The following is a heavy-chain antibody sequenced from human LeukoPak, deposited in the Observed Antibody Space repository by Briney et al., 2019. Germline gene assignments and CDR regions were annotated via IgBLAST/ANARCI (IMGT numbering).Heavy chain of an antibody. J-gene: IGHJ4*02. Sequence: ASVKVSCKASGFTFNAYYVHWVRQAPGQGLEWMGWIVVDSGATNYAPKFQGRVTMTWDTSISTAYMELSRLRSDDTALYYCTRDGVPAPEEFDYWGQGTLVTVSS. V-gene: IGHV1-2*02. D-gene: IGHD2-2*01. CDR1: GFTFNAYY. CDR3: TRDGVPAPEEFDY. CDR2: IVVDSGAT.